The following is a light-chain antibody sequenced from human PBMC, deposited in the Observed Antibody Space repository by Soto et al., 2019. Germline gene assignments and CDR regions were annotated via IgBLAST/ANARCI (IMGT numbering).Light chain of an antibody. V-gene: IGKV2-28*01. J-gene: IGKJ5*01. CDR3: MQSLQALHT. CDR2: LGS. CDR1: QSLLHSNGYNY. Sequence: DIVMTQSPLSLPVTPGEPASISCRSSQSLLHSNGYNYFDWYLQKPGQSPQLLIYLGSNRASGVPDRFSGSGSGTDFTLKISRVEAEDVGVYYCMQSLQALHTFGQGTRLEIK.